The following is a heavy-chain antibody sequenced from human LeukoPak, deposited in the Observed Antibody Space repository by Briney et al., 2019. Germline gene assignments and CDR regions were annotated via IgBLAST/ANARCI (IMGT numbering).Heavy chain of an antibody. CDR2: INHSGST. CDR3: AALSGEDYYFDY. D-gene: IGHD3-16*01. Sequence: SETQSLTCAVYGGSFSGCYWSWIRQPTGKGLEWIGEINHSGSTNYNPSLKSRVTISVDTSKNQFSLKLSSVTAADTAVYYCAALSGEDYYFDYWGQGTLVTVSS. CDR1: GGSFSGCY. J-gene: IGHJ4*02. V-gene: IGHV4-34*01.